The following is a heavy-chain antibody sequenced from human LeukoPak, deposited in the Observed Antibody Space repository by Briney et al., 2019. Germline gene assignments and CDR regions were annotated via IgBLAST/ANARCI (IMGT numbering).Heavy chain of an antibody. CDR2: IRSKANSYAT. Sequence: GGSLRLSCAASGFTFSGSAMHWVRQASGKGLEWVGRIRSKANSYATAYAASVKGRFTISRDDSKNTAYLQMNGLKTEDTAVYYCAREVYPDYGDSYFDYWGQGTLVTVSS. D-gene: IGHD4-17*01. CDR3: AREVYPDYGDSYFDY. CDR1: GFTFSGSA. V-gene: IGHV3-73*01. J-gene: IGHJ4*02.